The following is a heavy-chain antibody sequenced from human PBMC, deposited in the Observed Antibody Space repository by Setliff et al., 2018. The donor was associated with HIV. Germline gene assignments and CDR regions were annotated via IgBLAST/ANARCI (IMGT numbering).Heavy chain of an antibody. CDR1: GGPMRSSSYY. CDR3: ARRLSIGHWYFDI. CDR2: IYYTGST. V-gene: IGHV4-39*01. Sequence: PSETLSLTCSVSGGPMRSSSYYWGWIRQPPGKGLEWIGSIYYTGSTYSNPSLKSRLTISEYASKSQFSLTLRSVTAADTAVYYCARRLSIGHWYFDIWGRGTLVTVSS. J-gene: IGHJ2*01.